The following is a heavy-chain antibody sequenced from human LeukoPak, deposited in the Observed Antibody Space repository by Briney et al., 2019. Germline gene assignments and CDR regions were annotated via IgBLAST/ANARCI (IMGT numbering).Heavy chain of an antibody. CDR1: GFGFSRYA. CDR2: ITESGHST. CDR3: AKVFACAENRCYGLDS. V-gene: IGHV3-23*01. D-gene: IGHD4/OR15-4a*01. J-gene: IGHJ4*02. Sequence: GRSLRLSCAASGFGFSRYAMTWVRQAPGKGLEWVSLITESGHSTYYTKSVKGRFPISRDNSKNTLYLQMKSLGVEDTALCFCAKVFACAENRCYGLDSWAQGILVIVSS.